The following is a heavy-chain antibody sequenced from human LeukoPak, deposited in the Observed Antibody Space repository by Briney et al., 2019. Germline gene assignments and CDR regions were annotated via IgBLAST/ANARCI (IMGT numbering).Heavy chain of an antibody. CDR3: ATAQVSGFGENPYYFDY. Sequence: GASVKVSCKVSGYTLTELSMHWVRQAPGKGLEWMGGFDPEDGETIYAQKFQGRVTMTEDTSTDTAYMELSSLRSEDTAVYYCATAQVSGFGENPYYFDYWGQGTLVTVSS. J-gene: IGHJ4*02. CDR1: GYTLTELS. D-gene: IGHD3-10*01. V-gene: IGHV1-24*01. CDR2: FDPEDGET.